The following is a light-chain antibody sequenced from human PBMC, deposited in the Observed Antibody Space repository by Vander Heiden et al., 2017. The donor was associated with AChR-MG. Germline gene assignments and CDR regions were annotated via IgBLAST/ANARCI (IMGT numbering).Light chain of an antibody. CDR3: CSYRGSHYYV. J-gene: IGLJ1*01. Sequence: QSALSQPASVSGSPGQSITLSCTGTSGDVGGYNYVSWYQHPPDKAPKLIIYDGTYRPSGVTNYFSGYKSGRTASLTIAGHEPEDEADFYSCSYRGSHYYVFGTGTKVTVL. CDR1: SGDVGGYNY. V-gene: IGLV2-14*03. CDR2: DGT.